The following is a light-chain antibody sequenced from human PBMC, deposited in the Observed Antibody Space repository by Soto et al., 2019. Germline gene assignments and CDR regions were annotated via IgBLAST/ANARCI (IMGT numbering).Light chain of an antibody. Sequence: DIPMTQSPSTLSAPVGDRVTITCRASQSISSWLAWYQQKPGKAPKLLIYGASSLESGVPSRFSGSGSVTEFSLTIDSLQPDDFATYYCQQYSSSSPTFGQGTKLEIK. J-gene: IGKJ2*01. CDR3: QQYSSSSPT. V-gene: IGKV1-5*01. CDR1: QSISSW. CDR2: GAS.